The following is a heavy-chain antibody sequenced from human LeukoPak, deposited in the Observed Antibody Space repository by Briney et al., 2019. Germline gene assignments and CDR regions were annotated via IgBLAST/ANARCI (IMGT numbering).Heavy chain of an antibody. CDR2: ISDSGGRT. D-gene: IGHD3-10*01. J-gene: IGHJ4*02. Sequence: GGSLRLSCGVSGITLSNYGMSWVRQAPGKGLEWVASISDSGGRTNYADSVKGRFTISRDSPKNTLYLQMNSLRVEDTAVYFCAKRGVVIRVVLVGFHKEAYYFDSWGQGALVTVSS. V-gene: IGHV3-23*01. CDR1: GITLSNYG. CDR3: AKRGVVIRVVLVGFHKEAYYFDS.